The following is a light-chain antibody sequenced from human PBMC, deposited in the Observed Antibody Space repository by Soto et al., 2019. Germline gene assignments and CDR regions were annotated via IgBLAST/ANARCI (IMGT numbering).Light chain of an antibody. V-gene: IGLV2-11*01. J-gene: IGLJ2*01. CDR1: SSDVGGYNY. CDR2: DVT. Sequence: QSALTQPRSVSGSPGQSVTVSCTGTSSDVGGYNYVSWYQHHPGKAPKLIVYDVTQRPSGIPDRFSGSKSGNTASLTISGLQPDDEADYHCCSYADNYFYVFGRGTKLTVL. CDR3: CSYADNYFYV.